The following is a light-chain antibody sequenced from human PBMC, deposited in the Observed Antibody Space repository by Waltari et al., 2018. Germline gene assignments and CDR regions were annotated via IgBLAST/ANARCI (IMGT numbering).Light chain of an antibody. V-gene: IGLV3-1*01. CDR1: KLGDKY. CDR2: QDS. J-gene: IGLJ2*01. Sequence: SYELTQPPSVSVSPGQTGSITCAGDKLGDKYACWYQQKPGESPVLCIYQDSKRPSGTPERFSGSNSGNTATLTISGTQAMDEADYYCQAWDSSTVVFGGGTKLTVL. CDR3: QAWDSSTVV.